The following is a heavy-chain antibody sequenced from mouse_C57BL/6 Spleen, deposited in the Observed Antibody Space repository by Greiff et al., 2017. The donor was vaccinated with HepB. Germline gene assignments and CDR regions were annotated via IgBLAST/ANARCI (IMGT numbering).Heavy chain of an antibody. J-gene: IGHJ4*01. CDR2: IDPSDSET. CDR3: ARNDYDAHYYAMDY. V-gene: IGHV1-52*01. CDR1: GYTFTSYW. D-gene: IGHD2-4*01. Sequence: QVQLQQSGAELVRPGSSVKLSCKASGYTFTSYWMHWVKQRPIQGLEWIGNIDPSDSETHYNQKFKDKATLTVDKSSSTAYMQLSSLTSEDSAVYYCARNDYDAHYYAMDYWGQGTSVTVSS.